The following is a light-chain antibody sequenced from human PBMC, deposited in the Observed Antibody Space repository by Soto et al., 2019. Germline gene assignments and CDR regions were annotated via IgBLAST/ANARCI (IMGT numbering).Light chain of an antibody. CDR2: RSN. V-gene: IGLV1-47*01. CDR3: AAWDDSLRGRV. Sequence: QSVLTQPPSASGTPGQRVTIFCSGSSSNIGSNYVYWYQQLPGTAPKLLIYRSNQRPSGVPDRFSGSKSGTSASLAISGLRSEDEADYYCAAWDDSLRGRVFGGGTKLTVL. CDR1: SSNIGSNY. J-gene: IGLJ2*01.